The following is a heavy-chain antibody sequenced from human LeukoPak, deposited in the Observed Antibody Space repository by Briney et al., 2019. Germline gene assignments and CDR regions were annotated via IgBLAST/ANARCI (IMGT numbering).Heavy chain of an antibody. J-gene: IGHJ4*02. CDR3: ARDQDYYDSSGFDY. V-gene: IGHV1-2*02. CDR1: EYSFTGYY. Sequence: ASVKVSCKTSEYSFTGYYVHWVRQAPGQGLEWMGWINPNSGDTNSAQKFQGRVTMTRDTSISTAYMELSRLRSDDTAVYYCARDQDYYDSSGFDYWGQGTLVTVSS. CDR2: INPNSGDT. D-gene: IGHD3-22*01.